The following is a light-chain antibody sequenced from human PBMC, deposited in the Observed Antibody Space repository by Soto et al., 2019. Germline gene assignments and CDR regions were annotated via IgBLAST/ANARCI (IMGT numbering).Light chain of an antibody. CDR2: EVS. Sequence: QSALTQPASVSGSPGQSITISCTGTSSDVGGYNYVPWYQQHPGKAPKLMIYEVSNRPSGVSNRFSGSKSGNTASLTISGLQAEDEADYYCSSYTSSSTQVFGTGTKLTVL. CDR1: SSDVGGYNY. V-gene: IGLV2-14*01. J-gene: IGLJ1*01. CDR3: SSYTSSSTQV.